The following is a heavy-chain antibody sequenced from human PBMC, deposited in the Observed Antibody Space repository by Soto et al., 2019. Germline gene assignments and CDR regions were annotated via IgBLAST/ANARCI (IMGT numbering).Heavy chain of an antibody. J-gene: IGHJ6*02. CDR3: VSQGVNNHYGMDV. CDR2: ISSSGSTM. Sequence: GGSLRLSCAASGFTFSIYEMDWVRHAPGKGLQWVSYISSSGSTMYYADSVKGRFTISRDNAKNSLYLQMNSLRAEDTAVYYCVSQGVNNHYGMDVWGQGTTVTVS. D-gene: IGHD2-21*01. V-gene: IGHV3-48*03. CDR1: GFTFSIYE.